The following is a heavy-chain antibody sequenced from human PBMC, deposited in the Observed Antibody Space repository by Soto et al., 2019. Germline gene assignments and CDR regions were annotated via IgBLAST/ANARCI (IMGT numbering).Heavy chain of an antibody. Sequence: PGGSLRLSCAASGFTFSSYWMSWVRQAPGKGLEWVANIKQDGSEKYYVDSVKGRFTISRDNAKNSLYLQMNSLRAEDTAVYYCARDRGIAAAGSMIYYGMDVWGQGTTVTV. D-gene: IGHD6-13*01. J-gene: IGHJ6*02. CDR2: IKQDGSEK. V-gene: IGHV3-7*05. CDR1: GFTFSSYW. CDR3: ARDRGIAAAGSMIYYGMDV.